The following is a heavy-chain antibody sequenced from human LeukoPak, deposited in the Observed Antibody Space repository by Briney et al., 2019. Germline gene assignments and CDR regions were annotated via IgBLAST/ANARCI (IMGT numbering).Heavy chain of an antibody. J-gene: IGHJ4*02. CDR1: GFTFGSYS. CDR3: ARSRGDIVVVPAAMVPFFDY. V-gene: IGHV3-21*01. CDR2: ISSSSSYI. Sequence: GGSLRLSCAASGFTFGSYSMNWVRQAPGKGLEWVSSISSSSSYIYYADSVKGRFTISRDNAKNSLYLQMNSLRAEDTAVYYCARSRGDIVVVPAAMVPFFDYWGQGTLVTVSS. D-gene: IGHD2-2*01.